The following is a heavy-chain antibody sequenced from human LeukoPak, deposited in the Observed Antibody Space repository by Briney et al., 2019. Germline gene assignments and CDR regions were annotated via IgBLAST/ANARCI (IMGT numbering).Heavy chain of an antibody. CDR3: TQVSRGYSYEGDAFDI. CDR1: GDSVSSNSAA. J-gene: IGHJ3*02. D-gene: IGHD5-18*01. Sequence: SQTLSLTCAISGDSVSSNSAAWNWIRQSPSRGLEWLGRTYYRSKWYNDYAVSVKSRITVNPDTSKNQFSLQLNSVTPEDTAVYYCTQVSRGYSYEGDAFDIWGQGTMVTVSS. CDR2: TYYRSKWYN. V-gene: IGHV6-1*01.